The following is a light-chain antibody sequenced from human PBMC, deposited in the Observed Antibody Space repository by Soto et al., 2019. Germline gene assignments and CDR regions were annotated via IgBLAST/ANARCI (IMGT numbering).Light chain of an antibody. CDR2: DAS. J-gene: IGKJ4*01. V-gene: IGKV3-11*01. CDR3: QQRSNWPRT. Sequence: EIVLTQSPATLSLSPRERATLSCRASQSVSSYLAWYQQKPGQAPRLLIYDASNRATGIPARFSGSGSGTDFTLTISSLEPEDFEVYYCQQRSNWPRTFGGGTKVEIK. CDR1: QSVSSY.